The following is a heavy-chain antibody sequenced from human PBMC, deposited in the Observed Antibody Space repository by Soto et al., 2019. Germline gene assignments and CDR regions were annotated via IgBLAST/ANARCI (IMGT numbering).Heavy chain of an antibody. V-gene: IGHV3-23*01. D-gene: IGHD5-12*01. CDR2: ISGSGGSP. CDR3: AKEAKDRVYLALVATTIFDC. J-gene: IGHJ4*02. Sequence: PGGSLRLSCAASGVTFSDYAMSWVRQAPGKGLEWVSAISGSGGSPYYADSVKGRFTISRDNSQNTLYVQMNSLRAEDTAVYYCAKEAKDRVYLALVATTIFDCWGQGTLVTVSS. CDR1: GVTFSDYA.